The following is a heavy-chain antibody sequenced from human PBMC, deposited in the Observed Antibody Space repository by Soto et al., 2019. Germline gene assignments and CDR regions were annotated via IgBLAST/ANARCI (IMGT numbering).Heavy chain of an antibody. Sequence: PGGSLRLSCAASGFTFSSYWMHWVRQAPGEGLVWVSRINSDGSSTSYADSVKGRFTISRDNAKNTLYLQMNSLRAEDTAVYYCAKDGGLVGSSWTDSWGQGTLVTVSS. CDR3: AKDGGLVGSSWTDS. V-gene: IGHV3-74*01. CDR1: GFTFSSYW. CDR2: INSDGSST. D-gene: IGHD6-13*01. J-gene: IGHJ4*02.